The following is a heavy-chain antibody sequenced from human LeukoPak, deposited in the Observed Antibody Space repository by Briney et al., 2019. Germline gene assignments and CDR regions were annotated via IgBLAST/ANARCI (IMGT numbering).Heavy chain of an antibody. CDR3: ARPNTGGFDWFGLLY. D-gene: IGHD3-9*01. Sequence: GGSLRLSCAASGFTFSSYAMHWVRQAPGKGVEWVAVISYDGSNKYYADSVKGRFTISRDNSKNTLYLQMNSLRAEDTAVYYCARPNTGGFDWFGLLYWGQGTLVTVSS. J-gene: IGHJ4*02. CDR1: GFTFSSYA. CDR2: ISYDGSNK. V-gene: IGHV3-30*04.